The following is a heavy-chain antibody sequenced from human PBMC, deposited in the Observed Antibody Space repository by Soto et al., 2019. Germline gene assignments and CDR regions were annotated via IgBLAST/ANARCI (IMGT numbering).Heavy chain of an antibody. J-gene: IGHJ5*02. CDR2: IYPGDSDT. Sequence: ESLQISCTGVGYSFTSYWIGWVRQMPGKGLEWMGIIYPGDSDTRYSPSFQGQVTISADKSITTAYLQWSSLKASDTAMYYCARGYCTTTICDPWFDPWGQGTPVTVSS. CDR3: ARGYCTTTICDPWFDP. CDR1: GYSFTSYW. D-gene: IGHD2-2*01. V-gene: IGHV5-51*01.